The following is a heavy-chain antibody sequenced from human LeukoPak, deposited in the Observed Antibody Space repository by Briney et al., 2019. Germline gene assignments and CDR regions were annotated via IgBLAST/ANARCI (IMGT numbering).Heavy chain of an antibody. Sequence: SETLSLTCTVSGGSISSYYWSWIRQPPGKGLEWLGYIYYSGSTNYNPSLKSRATISVDTSKNQFSLKLSSVTAADTAVYYCARLLEYDILTGLRWGGYFDYWGQGTLVTVSS. V-gene: IGHV4-59*01. J-gene: IGHJ4*02. D-gene: IGHD3-9*01. CDR1: GGSISSYY. CDR3: ARLLEYDILTGLRWGGYFDY. CDR2: IYYSGST.